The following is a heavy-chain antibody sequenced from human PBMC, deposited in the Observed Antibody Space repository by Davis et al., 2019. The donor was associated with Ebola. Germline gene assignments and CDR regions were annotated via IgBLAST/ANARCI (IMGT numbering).Heavy chain of an antibody. CDR3: ARGRGQWFYYYYCMDV. V-gene: IGHV4-34*01. CDR2: INHSGST. CDR1: GGSFSGYY. D-gene: IGHD3-22*01. J-gene: IGHJ6*02. Sequence: PSETLSLTCAVYGGSFSGYYWSWIRQPPGKGLEWIGEINHSGSTNYNPSLKSRVTISVDTSKNQFSLKLRSVTAADTAVYYCARGRGQWFYYYYCMDVWGQGTTVTVSS.